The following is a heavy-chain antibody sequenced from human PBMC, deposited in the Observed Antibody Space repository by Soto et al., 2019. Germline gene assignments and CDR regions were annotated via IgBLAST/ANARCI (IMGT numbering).Heavy chain of an antibody. CDR3: ARVPYSYSSSWYWFDP. V-gene: IGHV1-69*01. CDR1: GGTFSSYA. D-gene: IGHD6-13*01. CDR2: IIPIFGTA. Sequence: QVQLVQSGAEVKKPGSSVKVSCKASGGTFSSYAISWVRQAPGQGLEWMGGIIPIFGTANYAQKFQGRVTITADESTSTAYMELSSLRSEDTAVYYCARVPYSYSSSWYWFDPWGQGNLVTVSS. J-gene: IGHJ5*02.